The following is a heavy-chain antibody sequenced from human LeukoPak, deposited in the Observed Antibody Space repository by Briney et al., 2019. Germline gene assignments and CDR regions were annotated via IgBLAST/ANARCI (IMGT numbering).Heavy chain of an antibody. CDR2: ISGHNGNT. V-gene: IGHV1-18*04. CDR1: GYTFTNFG. D-gene: IGHD1-1*01. Sequence: GASVKVSCKASGYTFTNFGITWVRQAPGQGLEWMGWISGHNGNTECAQKFQGRVTMTTDTSTSTAYLELRSLRSDDTAVYYCARDSRTGLNAFDIWGPGTMVTVSS. CDR3: ARDSRTGLNAFDI. J-gene: IGHJ3*02.